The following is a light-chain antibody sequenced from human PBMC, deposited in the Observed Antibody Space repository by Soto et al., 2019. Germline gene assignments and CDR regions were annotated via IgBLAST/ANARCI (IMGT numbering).Light chain of an antibody. CDR2: DAS. V-gene: IGKV3-11*01. CDR3: QQRDIWPWT. CDR1: QSVGKY. Sequence: EFVLTQSPATLSLSPGERATLSCRASQSVGKYLVWYQQKPGQAPRLLMYDASKRATGIPARFSGSGSGTDFTLTISSLEPEDFAVYYCQQRDIWPWTFGQGTKVDI. J-gene: IGKJ1*01.